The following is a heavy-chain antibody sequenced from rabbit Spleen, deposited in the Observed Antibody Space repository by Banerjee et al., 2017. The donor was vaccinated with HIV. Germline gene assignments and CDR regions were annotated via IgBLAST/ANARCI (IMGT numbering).Heavy chain of an antibody. CDR3: ARDAGTSFSTYGMDL. CDR1: GVSFSSGYD. CDR2: IYAGSSSST. J-gene: IGHJ6*01. D-gene: IGHD8-1*01. Sequence: QSLEESGGDLVKPGASLTLTCTASGVSFSSGYDMCWVRQAPGKGLEWIACIYAGSSSSTYSATWAKGRFTLSKTSSTTVTLQMTSLTAADTATYFCARDAGTSFSTYGMDLWGQGTLVTVS. V-gene: IGHV1S40*01.